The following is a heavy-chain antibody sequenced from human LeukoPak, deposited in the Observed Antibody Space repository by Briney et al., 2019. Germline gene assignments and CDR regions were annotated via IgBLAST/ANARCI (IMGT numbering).Heavy chain of an antibody. D-gene: IGHD2-15*01. CDR1: GGSFSGYY. V-gene: IGHV4-34*01. CDR3: ARGANFYYYGMDV. Sequence: ASETLSLTCAVYGGSFSGYYWSGIRQPPGKGLEWIGEINHSGSTNYNPSLKSRVTISVDTSKNQFSLKLSSVTAADTAVYYCARGANFYYYGMDVWGQGTTVTVSS. J-gene: IGHJ6*02. CDR2: INHSGST.